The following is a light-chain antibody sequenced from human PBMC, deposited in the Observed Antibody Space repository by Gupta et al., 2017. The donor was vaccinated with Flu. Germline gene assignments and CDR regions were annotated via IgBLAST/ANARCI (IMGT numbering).Light chain of an antibody. Sequence: AALSVSPGERVTLSCTASQSVSNNVAWYQQKPGQAPRLLIYDASTNATGLPARFSGSGSGTEFTLTMSSLQSEDSALYYCQQYNWWPAETFGQGT. CDR1: QSVSNN. CDR2: DAS. J-gene: IGKJ1*01. CDR3: QQYNWWPAET. V-gene: IGKV3-15*01.